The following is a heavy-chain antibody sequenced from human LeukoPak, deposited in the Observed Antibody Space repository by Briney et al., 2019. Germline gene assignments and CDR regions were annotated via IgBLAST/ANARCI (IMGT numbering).Heavy chain of an antibody. V-gene: IGHV3-23*01. D-gene: IGHD2-2*01. CDR1: GFTFSSYA. Sequence: GGSLRLSCAASGFTFSSYAMSWVRQAPGKGLEWVSAISGSGGSTYYADSVKGRFTISRDNSKNTLYLQMNSLRAEDTAVYYCAKDRGYCSSTSCLNWFEPWGQGTLVTVSS. J-gene: IGHJ5*02. CDR2: ISGSGGST. CDR3: AKDRGYCSSTSCLNWFEP.